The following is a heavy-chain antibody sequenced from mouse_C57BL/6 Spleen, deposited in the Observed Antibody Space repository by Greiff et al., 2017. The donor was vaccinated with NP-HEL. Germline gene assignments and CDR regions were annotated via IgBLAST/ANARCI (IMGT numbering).Heavy chain of an antibody. CDR3: ARSNGKSRRYFDV. Sequence: QVQLQQPGAELVMPGASVKLSCKASGYTFTSYWMHWVKQRPGQGLEWIGEIDPSDSYTNYNQKFKGKSTLTVDKSSSTAYMQLSSLTSEDSAVYYCARSNGKSRRYFDVWGTGTTVTVSS. D-gene: IGHD2-1*01. CDR1: GYTFTSYW. CDR2: IDPSDSYT. J-gene: IGHJ1*03. V-gene: IGHV1-69*01.